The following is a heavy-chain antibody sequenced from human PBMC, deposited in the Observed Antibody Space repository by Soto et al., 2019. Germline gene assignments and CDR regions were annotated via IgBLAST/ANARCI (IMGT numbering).Heavy chain of an antibody. D-gene: IGHD4-17*01. J-gene: IGHJ6*03. CDR3: ARRLHNLYYGDYVNYYYYMDV. V-gene: IGHV4-59*08. CDR2: IYYSGST. CDR1: GGSISSYY. Sequence: SETLSLTCTVSGGSISSYYWSWIRQPPGKGLEWIGYIYYSGSTNYNPSLKSRVTISVDTSKNQFSLKLSSVTAADTAVYYCARRLHNLYYGDYVNYYYYMDVWGKGTTVTVSS.